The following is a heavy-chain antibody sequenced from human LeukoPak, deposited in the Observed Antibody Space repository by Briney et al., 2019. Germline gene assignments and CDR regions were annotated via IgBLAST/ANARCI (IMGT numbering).Heavy chain of an antibody. D-gene: IGHD1-1*01. J-gene: IGHJ6*02. V-gene: IGHV4-59*01. Sequence: SETLSLTCSVSGGSIGLYYWSWIRQPPGKGLEWIGYIYYSGSTNYNPSLKSRVTISVDTSKNQFSLKLSSVTAADTAVYYCARAPTGTTPYYYGMDVWGQGTTVTVSS. CDR3: ARAPTGTTPYYYGMDV. CDR2: IYYSGST. CDR1: GGSIGLYY.